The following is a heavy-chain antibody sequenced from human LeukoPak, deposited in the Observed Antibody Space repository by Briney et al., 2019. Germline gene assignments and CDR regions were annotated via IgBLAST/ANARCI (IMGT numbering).Heavy chain of an antibody. V-gene: IGHV4-39*01. J-gene: IGHJ4*02. CDR3: ARHTHPGVVLPGGFDY. CDR2: IFYTGVT. Sequence: PSETLSLTCTVSGDSITSSYYWGWIRQPPGKGLEWIGTIFYTGVTYYNPSLESRVTISVDTSKNQFSLNLSSVTAADTAVYYCARHTHPGVVLPGGFDYWGQGTLVTVSS. D-gene: IGHD2-2*01. CDR1: GDSITSSYY.